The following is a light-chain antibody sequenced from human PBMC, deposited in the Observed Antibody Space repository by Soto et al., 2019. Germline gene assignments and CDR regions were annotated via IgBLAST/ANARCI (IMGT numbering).Light chain of an antibody. V-gene: IGLV2-11*01. Sequence: QSVLAQPRSVSGSPGQSVTISCTGTSSGVGGYNYVSWYQQHPGKAPKLMIYDVSKRPSGVPDRFSGSKSGNTASLTISGLQAEDEADYYCCSYAGSYSYVFGTGTK. J-gene: IGLJ1*01. CDR1: SSGVGGYNY. CDR2: DVS. CDR3: CSYAGSYSYV.